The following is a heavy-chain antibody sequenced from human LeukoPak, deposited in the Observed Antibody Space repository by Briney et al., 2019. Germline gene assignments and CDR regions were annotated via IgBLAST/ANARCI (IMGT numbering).Heavy chain of an antibody. V-gene: IGHV4-59*08. Sequence: SETLSLTCIVSGGSIRSSYWSWIRQTPGKRLQWIGYIHYSGESNNNPSLKSRVTISVDTSKNQFSLKLTSVTAADTAMYYCARRGPNSGYARGWNFDLWGRGTLVTVSS. D-gene: IGHD5-12*01. CDR1: GGSIRSSY. J-gene: IGHJ2*01. CDR3: ARRGPNSGYARGWNFDL. CDR2: IHYSGES.